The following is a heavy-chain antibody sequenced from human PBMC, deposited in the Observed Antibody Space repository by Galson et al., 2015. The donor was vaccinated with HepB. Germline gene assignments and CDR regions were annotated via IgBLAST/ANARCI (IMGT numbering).Heavy chain of an antibody. D-gene: IGHD3-10*01. CDR3: ARELILSSFDY. CDR2: IWYDGSNK. V-gene: IGHV3-33*01. Sequence: SLRLSCAASGFTFSSYGMHWVRQAPGKGLEWVAVIWYDGSNKYYADSVKGRFTISRDNSKNTLYLQMNSLRAEDTAVYYCARELILSSFDYWGQGTLVTVSS. J-gene: IGHJ4*02. CDR1: GFTFSSYG.